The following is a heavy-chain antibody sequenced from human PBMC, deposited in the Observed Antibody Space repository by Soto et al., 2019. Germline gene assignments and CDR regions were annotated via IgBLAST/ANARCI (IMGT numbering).Heavy chain of an antibody. CDR2: IKQDGGEK. J-gene: IGHJ5*02. V-gene: IGHV3-7*05. D-gene: IGHD6-19*01. Sequence: DVQLVESGGGLVQHGGSLRLSCAVSEFTFGTSWMTWVRQGPGKGLEWVANIKQDGGEKHYLESVRGRFSISRDNAKKSLYLEMNSLRAEDTAVYYCTAGSGWESDTWGQGTLVTVSS. CDR3: TAGSGWESDT. CDR1: EFTFGTSW.